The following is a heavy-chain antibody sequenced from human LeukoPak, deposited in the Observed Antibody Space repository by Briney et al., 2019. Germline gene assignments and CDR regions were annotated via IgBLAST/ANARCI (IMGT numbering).Heavy chain of an antibody. Sequence: PGGSLRLSCAASGFTFTSYEMNWVRQAPGKGLEWVSYISSSGNTIYYAGSVKGRFTISRDNAKNSLYLQMNSLRAEDTAVYYCASAAGPFDNWGQGTLVTVSS. CDR2: ISSSGNTI. J-gene: IGHJ4*02. D-gene: IGHD6-13*01. CDR1: GFTFTSYE. V-gene: IGHV3-48*03. CDR3: ASAAGPFDN.